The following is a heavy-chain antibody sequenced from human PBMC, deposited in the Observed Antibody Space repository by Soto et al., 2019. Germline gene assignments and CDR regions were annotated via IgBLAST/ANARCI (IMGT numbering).Heavy chain of an antibody. D-gene: IGHD6-13*01. Sequence: PRGSLRLSCAASGFTFSDYYMSWFRQAPGKGLEWVSYISGSGSITHDADSVKGRFTISRDNAKNSLYLQMNSLRAEDTAIYYCARVGSTLAAGTPDYWGQGTLVTVSS. CDR3: ARVGSTLAAGTPDY. CDR1: GFTFSDYY. J-gene: IGHJ4*02. CDR2: ISGSGSIT. V-gene: IGHV3-11*01.